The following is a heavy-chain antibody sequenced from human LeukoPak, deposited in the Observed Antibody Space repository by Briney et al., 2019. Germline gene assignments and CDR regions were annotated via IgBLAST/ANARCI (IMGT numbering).Heavy chain of an antibody. V-gene: IGHV3-48*01. Sequence: GGSLRLSCAASGFTFSSYTMNWVRQAPGKGLEWVSYISGSSSIIYYADSVKGRFTISRDNAKNSLYLQMNSLRAEDTAVYYCARGESLGCWGQGNLVTVSS. CDR2: ISGSSSII. CDR1: GFTFSSYT. CDR3: ARGESLGC. D-gene: IGHD3-10*01. J-gene: IGHJ4*02.